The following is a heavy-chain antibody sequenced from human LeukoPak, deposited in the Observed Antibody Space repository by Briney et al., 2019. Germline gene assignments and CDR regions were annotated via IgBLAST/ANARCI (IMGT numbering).Heavy chain of an antibody. V-gene: IGHV3-30-3*01. CDR2: ISYDRSNK. CDR1: AVTFSSYA. Sequence: PGGSLRLSCAASAVTFSSYAMFWVRQSPGKGLEWVAAISYDRSNKYHADSVKGRFTISRDNSNNTLFLQMISLRTEDTAVYYCARDENHTGYYSFDAFDIWGQGTVVTVSS. CDR3: ARDENHTGYYSFDAFDI. J-gene: IGHJ3*02. D-gene: IGHD3-22*01.